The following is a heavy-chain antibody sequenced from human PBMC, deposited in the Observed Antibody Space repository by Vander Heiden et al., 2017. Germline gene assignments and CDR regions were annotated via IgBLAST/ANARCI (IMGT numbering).Heavy chain of an antibody. D-gene: IGHD6-6*01. CDR2: IWYDGSNK. Sequence: QVQLVESGGGVVEPGRSLRPSCAAPGFHFSSYGMHWVRQAPGKGLEWVAVIWYDGSNKYYADSVKGRFTISRDNSKNTLYLQMNSLRAEDTAVYYCARDLSSSSRYYYYGMDVWGQGTTVTVSS. CDR1: GFHFSSYG. J-gene: IGHJ6*02. CDR3: ARDLSSSSRYYYYGMDV. V-gene: IGHV3-33*01.